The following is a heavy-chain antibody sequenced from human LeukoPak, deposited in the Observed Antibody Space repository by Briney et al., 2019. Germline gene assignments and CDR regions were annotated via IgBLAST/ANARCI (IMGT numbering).Heavy chain of an antibody. J-gene: IGHJ3*02. D-gene: IGHD3-3*01. V-gene: IGHV1-69-2*01. Sequence: ASVKISCKVSGYTFTDYYMHWVQQAPGKGLEWMGLVDPEDGETIYAEKFQGRVTMTADTSTDTAYMELSSLRSEDTAVYYCARGSGYDFWSDPIPHDIWGQGTMVTVSS. CDR3: ARGSGYDFWSDPIPHDI. CDR2: VDPEDGET. CDR1: GYTFTDYY.